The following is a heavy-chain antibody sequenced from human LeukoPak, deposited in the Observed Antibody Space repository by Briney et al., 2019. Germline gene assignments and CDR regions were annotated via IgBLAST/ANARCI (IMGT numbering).Heavy chain of an antibody. CDR1: GFTFSSYA. CDR3: ARLFDASGMDY. CDR2: IKQDGSEK. Sequence: PGGSLRLSCAASGFTFSSYAMSWVRQAPGKGLEWVANIKQDGSEKYYVDSVKGRFTISRDNAKNSLYLQMNSLRAEDTAVYYCARLFDASGMDYWGQGTLVTVSS. V-gene: IGHV3-7*01. J-gene: IGHJ4*02. D-gene: IGHD6-13*01.